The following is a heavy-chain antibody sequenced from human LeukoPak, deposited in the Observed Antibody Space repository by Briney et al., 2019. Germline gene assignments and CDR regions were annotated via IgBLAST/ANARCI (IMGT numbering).Heavy chain of an antibody. CDR1: GDSVPSNSIG. D-gene: IGHD6-19*01. Sequence: SQTLSLTCAISGDSVPSNSIGWTWIRQSPSRGLEWLGRTYYRSKWYNDYAVPVKSRITINPDTSKNQVSLQLNSVTPEDTAVYYCARAVAGKLDYWGQGTLVTVSS. J-gene: IGHJ4*02. CDR3: ARAVAGKLDY. V-gene: IGHV6-1*01. CDR2: TYYRSKWYN.